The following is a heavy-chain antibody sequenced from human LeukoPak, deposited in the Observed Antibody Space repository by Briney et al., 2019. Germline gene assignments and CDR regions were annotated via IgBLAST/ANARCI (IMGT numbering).Heavy chain of an antibody. CDR1: GFSFSSFG. D-gene: IGHD6-13*01. CDR2: VRYDGNNK. Sequence: GGSLRLSCAASGFSFSSFGMHWVRQAPGKGLEWVAFVRYDGNNKYYADSVKGRFTISRDNSKSTLYLQMDSLRAEDTAVYYFAKDTAAAKYYFDYGGQGTLVTVSS. V-gene: IGHV3-30*02. CDR3: AKDTAAAKYYFDY. J-gene: IGHJ4*02.